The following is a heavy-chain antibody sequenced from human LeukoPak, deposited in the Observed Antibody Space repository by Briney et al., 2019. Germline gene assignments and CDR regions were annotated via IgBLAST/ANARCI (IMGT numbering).Heavy chain of an antibody. D-gene: IGHD3-22*01. Sequence: GGSLRLSFAASGFTVISNYMSWVRQVPGKGLEWVSVIYNSGRTYYADSVKGRFTISRDNSKNTVYLQMNSLRAEDTAVYYCARESNSGYYLSYWGQGTLVTVSS. CDR2: IYNSGRT. CDR3: ARESNSGYYLSY. J-gene: IGHJ4*02. V-gene: IGHV3-66*01. CDR1: GFTVISNY.